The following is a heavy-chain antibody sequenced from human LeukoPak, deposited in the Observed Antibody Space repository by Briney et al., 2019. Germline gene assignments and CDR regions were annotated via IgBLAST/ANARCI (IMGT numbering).Heavy chain of an antibody. CDR2: ISYDGSNK. CDR3: ARDFTTVTTN. D-gene: IGHD4-17*01. CDR1: GFNFSSYA. J-gene: IGHJ4*02. Sequence: GGSLRLSCAASGFNFSSYAMHWVRQAPGKGLEWVAVISYDGSNKYYADSVKGRFTISRDNSKNTLYLQMNSLRAEDTAVYYCARDFTTVTTNWGQGTLVTVSS. V-gene: IGHV3-30-3*01.